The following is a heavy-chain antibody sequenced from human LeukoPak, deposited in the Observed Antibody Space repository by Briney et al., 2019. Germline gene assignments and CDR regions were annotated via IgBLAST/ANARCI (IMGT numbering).Heavy chain of an antibody. CDR1: GGSFSGYY. CDR3: ARDWWYCSSTSCSEYFQH. Sequence: ETLSLTCAVYGGSFSGYYWSWVRQAPGKGLEWVSVIYSGGSTYYADSVKGRFTISRDNSKNTLYLQMNSLRAEDTAVYYCARDWWYCSSTSCSEYFQHWGQGTLVTVSS. V-gene: IGHV3-53*05. CDR2: IYSGGST. J-gene: IGHJ1*01. D-gene: IGHD2-2*01.